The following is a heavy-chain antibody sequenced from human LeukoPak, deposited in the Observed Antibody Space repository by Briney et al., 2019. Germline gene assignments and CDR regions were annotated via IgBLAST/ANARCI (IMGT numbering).Heavy chain of an antibody. CDR3: ARHLSGTTTAHYFDF. Sequence: PSETLSLTCIVSGDSINSGRNYWGWIRQSTGKGLEWIASVYFSGSSQYNPSLMGRAFISVDSSKNQVSLRLDSVTAADSAVYHCARHLSGTTTAHYFDFWGQGTLVTVSS. J-gene: IGHJ4*02. D-gene: IGHD1-14*01. CDR1: GDSINSGRNY. CDR2: VYFSGSS. V-gene: IGHV4-39*01.